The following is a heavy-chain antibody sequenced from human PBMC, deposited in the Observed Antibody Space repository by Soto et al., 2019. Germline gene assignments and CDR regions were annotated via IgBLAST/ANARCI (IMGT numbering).Heavy chain of an antibody. V-gene: IGHV3-15*07. Sequence: EVQLVESGGGLVKPGGSLRLSCAASGFTFSNAWMNWVRQAPGKGLEWVGRIKSKTDGGTTDYAAPVKGRFTISRDDSKNTLYLQMNSLKTEDTAVYYCTTAQTRYCGNSWGYYWGQGTLVTVSS. CDR2: IKSKTDGGTT. D-gene: IGHD2-21*02. CDR3: TTAQTRYCGNSWGYY. J-gene: IGHJ4*02. CDR1: GFTFSNAW.